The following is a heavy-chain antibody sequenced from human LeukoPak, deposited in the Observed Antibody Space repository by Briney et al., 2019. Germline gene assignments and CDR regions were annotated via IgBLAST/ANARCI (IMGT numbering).Heavy chain of an antibody. J-gene: IGHJ4*02. D-gene: IGHD3-9*01. V-gene: IGHV3-73*01. CDR1: GFTFSGSA. CDR2: IRSKANSYAT. Sequence: GGSLRLSCAASGFTFSGSAMHWARQASGKGLEWVGRIRSKANSYATAYAASVKGRFTISRDDSKNTAYLQMNSLKTEDTAVYYCTSRIDSLDYWGQGTLVTVSS. CDR3: TSRIDSLDY.